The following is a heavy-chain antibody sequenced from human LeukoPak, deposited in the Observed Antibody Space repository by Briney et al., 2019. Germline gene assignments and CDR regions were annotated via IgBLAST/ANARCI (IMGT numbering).Heavy chain of an antibody. CDR1: GFSFSNAW. J-gene: IGHJ3*02. CDR2: IISKTDGGTT. Sequence: GGSLRLSCAVSGFSFSNAWMSWVRQAPGKGLVWVGPIISKTDGGTTDYAAPVKGRFTISRDDSKNTLYLQMNSLKTEDTAVYYCTTGPDAFDIWGQGTMVTVSS. CDR3: TTGPDAFDI. V-gene: IGHV3-15*01.